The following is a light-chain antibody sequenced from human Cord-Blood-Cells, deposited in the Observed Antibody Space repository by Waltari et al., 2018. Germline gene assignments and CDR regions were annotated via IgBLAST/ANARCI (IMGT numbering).Light chain of an antibody. CDR1: QSVSSY. CDR3: QQRSNWPAT. J-gene: IGKJ1*01. Sequence: EIVLTQSPATLSLSPGERATLSCRASQSVSSYLAWYQQKPGQAPRFLIYDASNRATGIPARFSGSGSGTDFTLTISSLEPEDFAVYYCQQRSNWPATFGQGTKVEIK. CDR2: DAS. V-gene: IGKV3-11*01.